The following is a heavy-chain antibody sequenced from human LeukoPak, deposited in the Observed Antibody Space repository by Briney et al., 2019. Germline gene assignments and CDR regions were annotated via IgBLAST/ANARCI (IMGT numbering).Heavy chain of an antibody. Sequence: SQALSLTCGISGDSVSSNSAAWNWIRQSPSRSLEWLGRTYYRSKKLYNGYAVSVKSRITINPDTSKNQFSLQLNSVTPEDTAVYYCARSTGHFDYWGQGTLVTVSS. V-gene: IGHV6-1*01. CDR3: ARSTGHFDY. J-gene: IGHJ4*02. D-gene: IGHD1-1*01. CDR1: GDSVSSNSAA. CDR2: TYYRSKKLYN.